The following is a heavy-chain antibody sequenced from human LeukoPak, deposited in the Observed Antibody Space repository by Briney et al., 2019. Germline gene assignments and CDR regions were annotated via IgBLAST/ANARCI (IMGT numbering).Heavy chain of an antibody. D-gene: IGHD3-22*01. Sequence: GGSLRLSCAASGFTFSSYAMSWVRQAPGKGLEWVSVIYSGGSTYYADSVKGRFTISRDNSKNTLYLQMNSLRAEDTAVYYCASTPYYYDSSGYYGHHDYWGQGTLVTVSS. CDR1: GFTFSSYA. V-gene: IGHV3-53*01. CDR2: IYSGGST. CDR3: ASTPYYYDSSGYYGHHDY. J-gene: IGHJ4*02.